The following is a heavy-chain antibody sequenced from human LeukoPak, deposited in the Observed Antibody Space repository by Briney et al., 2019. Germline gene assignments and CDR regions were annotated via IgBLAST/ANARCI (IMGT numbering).Heavy chain of an antibody. CDR1: GFTFSSYW. D-gene: IGHD6-25*01. Sequence: GGSLRLSCAASGFTFSSYWMSWVRQAPGKGLEWVANIKQDGSEKYYVDSVKGRFTISRDNAKNSLYLQMNSLRAEDTAVYYCARDPVRLRAYYFDYWGQGTLVTVSS. CDR3: ARDPVRLRAYYFDY. CDR2: IKQDGSEK. J-gene: IGHJ4*02. V-gene: IGHV3-7*01.